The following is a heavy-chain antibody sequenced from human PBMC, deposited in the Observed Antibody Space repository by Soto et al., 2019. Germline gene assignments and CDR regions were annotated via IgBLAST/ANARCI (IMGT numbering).Heavy chain of an antibody. J-gene: IGHJ6*03. CDR2: IYYSGST. CDR1: GGSISSGGYY. Sequence: QVQLQESGPGLVKPSQTLSLTCTVSGGSISSGGYYWSWIRQHPGKGLEWIGYIYYSGSTYYNPSLKNRVTISVDTSKNQFSLKLSSVTAADTAVYYCARGRTTAYYYYYYYMDVWGKGTTVTVSS. CDR3: ARGRTTAYYYYYYYMDV. V-gene: IGHV4-31*03. D-gene: IGHD1-7*01.